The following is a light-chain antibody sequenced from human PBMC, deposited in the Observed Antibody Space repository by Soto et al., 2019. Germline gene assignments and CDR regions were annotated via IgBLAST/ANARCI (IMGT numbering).Light chain of an antibody. CDR2: DVS. V-gene: IGLV2-14*01. CDR1: SSDAGGYNY. J-gene: IGLJ1*01. CDR3: SSYTSSSTLHYV. Sequence: QSGLTQPASVSGSPGQSVTISCTGTSSDAGGYNYVSWYQQHPGKAPKLMIYDVSNRPSGVSNRFSGSKSGNTASLTISGLQAEDEADYYCSSYTSSSTLHYVFGTGTKVTVL.